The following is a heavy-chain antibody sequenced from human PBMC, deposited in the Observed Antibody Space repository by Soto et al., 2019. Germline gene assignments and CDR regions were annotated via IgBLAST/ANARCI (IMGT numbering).Heavy chain of an antibody. D-gene: IGHD3-9*01. V-gene: IGHV4-39*01. J-gene: IGHJ4*02. CDR3: ARLEGLATISYYFDF. CDR2: IYFRGNT. CDR1: GDSINSDKYY. Sequence: SETLSLTCSVSGDSINSDKYYWGWIRQPPGKGLEWIGRIYFRGNTYYNPSLQTRVTISLDKSKSQFSLKLNSVTAADSAVYFCARLEGLATISYYFDFWGQGALVTVSS.